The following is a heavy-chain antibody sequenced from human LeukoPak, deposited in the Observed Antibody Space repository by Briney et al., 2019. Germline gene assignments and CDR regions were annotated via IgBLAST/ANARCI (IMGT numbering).Heavy chain of an antibody. D-gene: IGHD2-21*02. CDR1: GVAISSHY. V-gene: IGHV4-59*11. J-gene: IGHJ4*02. Sequence: SEALSLTCTVSGVAISSHYWSWIRQPPGKGPEWLGFIISTGTANYNPSLKGRVTLSIDTPKDQFSLRLRSVTAADTAVYYCARVTVETATKRYFDYWGQGARVTVSS. CDR3: ARVTVETATKRYFDY. CDR2: IISTGTA.